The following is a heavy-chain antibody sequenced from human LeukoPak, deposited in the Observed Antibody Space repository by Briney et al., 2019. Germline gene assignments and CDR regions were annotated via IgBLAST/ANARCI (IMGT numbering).Heavy chain of an antibody. CDR1: GFTFSSYA. D-gene: IGHD3-22*01. CDR2: IGGSGGST. J-gene: IGHJ4*02. Sequence: GGSLRLSCAASGFTFSSYAMSWVRQAPGKGLEWVSAIGGSGGSTYYADSVKGRFTISRDNSKNTLYLQMNSLRAEDTAVYYCAKDRTYYYDSSGYLLDYWGQGTLVTVSS. CDR3: AKDRTYYYDSSGYLLDY. V-gene: IGHV3-23*01.